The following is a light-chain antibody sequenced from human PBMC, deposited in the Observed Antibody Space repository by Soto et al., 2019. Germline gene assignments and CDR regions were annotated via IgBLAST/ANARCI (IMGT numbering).Light chain of an antibody. V-gene: IGLV4-69*01. CDR1: SGHSSYA. CDR3: QTWGTGLLV. J-gene: IGLJ3*02. CDR2: LNSDGSH. Sequence: QLVLTQSPSASASLGASVKLTCTLSSGHSSYAIAWHQQQPEKGPRYLMKLNSDGSHSKGDGIPDRFSGSSSGAERYLTISSLQSEAEADYYCQTWGTGLLVFGGGTKVTVL.